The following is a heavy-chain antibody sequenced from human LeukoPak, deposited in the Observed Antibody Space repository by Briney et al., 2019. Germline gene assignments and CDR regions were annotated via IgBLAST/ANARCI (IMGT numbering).Heavy chain of an antibody. D-gene: IGHD3-22*01. CDR3: ARAYYDSSGYSYYYFDY. CDR1: GGTFSSYA. Sequence: SVKVSCKASGGTFSSYAISWVRQAPGQGLGWMGGIIPIFGTANYAQKFQGRVTITTDESTSTAYMELSSLRSEDTAVYYCARAYYDSSGYSYYYFDYWGQGTLVTVSS. V-gene: IGHV1-69*05. CDR2: IIPIFGTA. J-gene: IGHJ4*02.